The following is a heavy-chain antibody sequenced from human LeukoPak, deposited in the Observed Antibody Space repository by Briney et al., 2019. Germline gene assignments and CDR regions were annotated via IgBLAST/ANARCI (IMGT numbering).Heavy chain of an antibody. CDR3: ARLASAFDI. J-gene: IGHJ3*02. V-gene: IGHV3-7*01. CDR2: IKKDGSEK. Sequence: PGGSLRLSCAASGFTFSSYWMSWVRQAPGKGLEWVANIKKDGSEKYYVDSVRGRFTISRDNAKTSLYLQMNSLRAEDTAVYYCARLASAFDIWGQGTMVTVSS. CDR1: GFTFSSYW.